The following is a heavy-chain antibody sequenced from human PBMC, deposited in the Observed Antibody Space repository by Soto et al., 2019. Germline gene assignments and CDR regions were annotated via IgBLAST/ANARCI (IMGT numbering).Heavy chain of an antibody. CDR1: EFIFSAYW. V-gene: IGHV3-7*04. Sequence: EVQLVESGGGLVQPGQSLRLSCAASEFIFSAYWMSWVRQAPGKGLEWVANTGQDGSDKYYVDSVKGRFTISRDNAKKSLFLQMNSLRAEDAAVYYCARSGSAGSVDYWGQGTLVTVSS. CDR3: ARSGSAGSVDY. J-gene: IGHJ4*02. CDR2: TGQDGSDK. D-gene: IGHD6-13*01.